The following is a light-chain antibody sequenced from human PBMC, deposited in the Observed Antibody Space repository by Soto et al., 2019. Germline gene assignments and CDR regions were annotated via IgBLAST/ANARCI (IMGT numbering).Light chain of an antibody. Sequence: EIVLTQSPGTLSLSPGERATLACRTSQTINSNYLAWYQQKVGQAPRLLLHGASSRATGIPDRFSGSGSGTDFTLTISKLEPEDFAAYYCQHYGDSPRFTFGPGTKVDI. CDR1: QTINSNY. CDR3: QHYGDSPRFT. V-gene: IGKV3-20*01. CDR2: GAS. J-gene: IGKJ3*01.